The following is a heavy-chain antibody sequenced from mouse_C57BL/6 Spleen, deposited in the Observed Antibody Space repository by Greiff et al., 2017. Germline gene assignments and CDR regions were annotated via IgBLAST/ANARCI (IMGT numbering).Heavy chain of an antibody. J-gene: IGHJ3*01. CDR2: IWGGGST. Sequence: VKLQESGPGLLAPSQSLSVTCTVSGFSLNSYGVDWVRQPPGKGLEWLGVIWGGGSTKYNSALMSRLSISKDNSKSQVFLKMNSLQTDDTAMYYCAKRGVTTPFAYWGQGTLVTVSA. CDR1: GFSLNSYG. CDR3: AKRGVTTPFAY. D-gene: IGHD2-2*01. V-gene: IGHV2-9*01.